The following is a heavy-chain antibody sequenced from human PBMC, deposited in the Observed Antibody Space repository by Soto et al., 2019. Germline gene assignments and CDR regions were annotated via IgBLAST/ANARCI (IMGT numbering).Heavy chain of an antibody. CDR1: GYTFISYY. CDR2: INPSDAYT. J-gene: IGHJ4*02. D-gene: IGHD5-18*01. Sequence: QVQLVQSGAEVKKPGASVKVSCRASGYTFISYYIHWVRQAPGQGLEWMGLINPSDAYTDYAQKFQGRVTPTRDSAPSIVYVELRSLRSEDTARYYCARDHVDTPMTNFDYWGQGTLVTVSS. CDR3: ARDHVDTPMTNFDY. V-gene: IGHV1-46*01.